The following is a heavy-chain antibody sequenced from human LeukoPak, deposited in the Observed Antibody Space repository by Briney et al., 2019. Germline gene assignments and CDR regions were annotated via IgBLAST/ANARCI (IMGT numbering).Heavy chain of an antibody. CDR2: IGGRGVST. CDR3: ARGNNWNRNFDY. V-gene: IGHV3-23*01. D-gene: IGHD1/OR15-1a*01. J-gene: IGHJ4*02. Sequence: GGSLRLSCAAAVFTFSTYGMTWVRQAPGKGLEWVSAIGGRGVSTYYADSVKGRFTISRDNAKNSLYLQMNSLRAEDTAVYYCARGNNWNRNFDYWGQGTLVTVSS. CDR1: VFTFSTYG.